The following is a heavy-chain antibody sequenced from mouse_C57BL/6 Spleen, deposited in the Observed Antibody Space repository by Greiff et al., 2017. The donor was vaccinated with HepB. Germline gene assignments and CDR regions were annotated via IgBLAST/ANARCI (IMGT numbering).Heavy chain of an antibody. V-gene: IGHV1-82*01. D-gene: IGHD2-5*01. J-gene: IGHJ1*03. CDR1: GYAFSSSW. Sequence: QVQLKQSGPELVKPGASVKISCKASGYAFSSSWMNWVKQRPGKGLEWIGRIYPGDGDTNYNGKFKGKATLTADKSSSTAYMQLSSLTSEDSAVYFCARSSNYDWYFDVWGTGTTVTVSS. CDR3: ARSSNYDWYFDV. CDR2: IYPGDGDT.